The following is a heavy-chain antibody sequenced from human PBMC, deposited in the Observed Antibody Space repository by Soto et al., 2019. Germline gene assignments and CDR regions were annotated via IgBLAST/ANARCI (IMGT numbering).Heavy chain of an antibody. CDR2: IWYDGSNR. CDR3: GTSTAWFCQFHY. D-gene: IGHD3-10*01. Sequence: QVQLVESGGGVVQPGTSLRLSCAASGFTISTHGMHWVRQAPGKGLEWVANIWYDGSNRSYADSVKGRFTTSKDNSKNTLYLQMSSLRAEDTAVYYCGTSTAWFCQFHYWGQGTLVTVSS. CDR1: GFTISTHG. J-gene: IGHJ4*02. V-gene: IGHV3-33*01.